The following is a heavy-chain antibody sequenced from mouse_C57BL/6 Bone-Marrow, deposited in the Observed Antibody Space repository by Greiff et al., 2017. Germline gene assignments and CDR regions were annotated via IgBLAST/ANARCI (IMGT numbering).Heavy chain of an antibody. Sequence: VQLVESGAELVRPGPSVKMSCKASGYTFTNYWIGWAKQRPGHGLEWIGDIYPGGGYTNYNEKFKGKATLTADKSSSTAYMQFSSLTSEDSAIYYCARVTTVVATDWYFDVWGTGTTVTVSS. D-gene: IGHD1-1*01. CDR3: ARVTTVVATDWYFDV. V-gene: IGHV1-63*01. CDR1: GYTFTNYW. J-gene: IGHJ1*03. CDR2: IYPGGGYT.